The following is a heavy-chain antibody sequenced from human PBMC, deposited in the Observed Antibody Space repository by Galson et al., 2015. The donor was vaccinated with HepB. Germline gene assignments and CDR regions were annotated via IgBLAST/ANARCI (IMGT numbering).Heavy chain of an antibody. Sequence: SVKVSCKASGYTFTSYGISWVRQAPGQGLEWMGWISAYNGNTNYAQKLQGRVTMTTDTSTGTAYMELRSLRSDDTAVYYCARDLGRELLRGGDAFDIWGQGTMVTVSS. D-gene: IGHD1-26*01. CDR3: ARDLGRELLRGGDAFDI. CDR2: ISAYNGNT. J-gene: IGHJ3*02. CDR1: GYTFTSYG. V-gene: IGHV1-18*04.